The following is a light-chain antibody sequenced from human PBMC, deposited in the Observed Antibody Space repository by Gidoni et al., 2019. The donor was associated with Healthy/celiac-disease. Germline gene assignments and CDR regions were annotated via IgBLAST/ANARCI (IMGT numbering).Light chain of an antibody. CDR2: DAS. CDR1: QSVSSY. V-gene: IGKV3-11*01. J-gene: IGKJ3*01. CDR3: QQRSNWPLT. Sequence: EILLTTDPATLSLSPGERATLSCRASQSVSSYLAWYQQKPGQAPRLLIYDASNRAPGIPARFSGSGSGTDFTLTISSLEPEDFAVYYCQQRSNWPLTFGPGTKVEIK.